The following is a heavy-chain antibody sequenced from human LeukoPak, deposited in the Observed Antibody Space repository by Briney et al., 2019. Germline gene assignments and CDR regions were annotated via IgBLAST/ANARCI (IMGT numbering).Heavy chain of an antibody. CDR1: GGSFSGYY. CDR2: INHSGST. V-gene: IGHV4-34*01. J-gene: IGHJ6*02. CDR3: ARGFSTMIVAYYYYGMDV. D-gene: IGHD3-22*01. Sequence: SETLSLTCAVYGGSFSGYYGSWIREPPGKGLEWSGEINHSGSTNYNPSLKSRVTISVDTSKNQFSLKLSSVTAADTAVYYCARGFSTMIVAYYYYGMDVWGQGTTVTVSS.